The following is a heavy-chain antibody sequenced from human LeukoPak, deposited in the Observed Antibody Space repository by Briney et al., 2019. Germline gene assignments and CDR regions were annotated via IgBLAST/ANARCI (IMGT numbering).Heavy chain of an antibody. CDR1: GFTFTTYW. Sequence: GESLRLSCAASGFTFTTYWMSWIRQAPGKGLEWVSYISSSGSTIYYADSVKGRFTISRDNAKNSLYLQMNSLRAEDTAVYYCARDPYYYGSGSYYMHWGQGTLVTVSS. D-gene: IGHD3-10*01. CDR3: ARDPYYYGSGSYYMH. J-gene: IGHJ4*02. V-gene: IGHV3-11*01. CDR2: ISSSGSTI.